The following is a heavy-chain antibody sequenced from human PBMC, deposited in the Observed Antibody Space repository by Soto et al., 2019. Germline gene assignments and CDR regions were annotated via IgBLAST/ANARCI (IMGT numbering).Heavy chain of an antibody. CDR1: GLNFDDYA. J-gene: IGHJ5*02. CDR3: AKDQLGGAVAVPFFDP. V-gene: IGHV3-9*01. CDR2: ITWNSGNL. Sequence: GGSLRLSCAASGLNFDDYAMHWVRQAPGKGLEWVSGITWNSGNLGYADSVKGRFTISRDNARNSLYLQMNSLRPEDTAIYYCAKDQLGGAVAVPFFDPWGQGALVTVSS. D-gene: IGHD6-19*01.